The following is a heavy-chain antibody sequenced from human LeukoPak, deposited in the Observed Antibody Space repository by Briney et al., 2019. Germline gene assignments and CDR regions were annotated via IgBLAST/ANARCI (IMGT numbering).Heavy chain of an antibody. CDR2: ISSSGSTI. D-gene: IGHD3-3*01. V-gene: IGHV3-48*03. Sequence: GGSLRLSCAASGLTFSSYEMNWVRQAPGKGLEWVSYISSSGSTIYYADSVKGRFTIYRDNAKNSLYLQMNSLRAEDTAVYYCASGSNYDFWSGYPPGYGMDVWGQGTTVTVSS. CDR3: ASGSNYDFWSGYPPGYGMDV. CDR1: GLTFSSYE. J-gene: IGHJ6*02.